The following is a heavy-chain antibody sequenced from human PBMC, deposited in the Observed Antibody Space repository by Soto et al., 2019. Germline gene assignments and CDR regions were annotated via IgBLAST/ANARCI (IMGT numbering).Heavy chain of an antibody. CDR2: ISFSDGGT. CDR3: VKDDRILGRRYFDL. J-gene: IGHJ2*01. D-gene: IGHD2-15*01. Sequence: ESLQLSCAASGFTFSSYAMTWVRQAPGKGLEWVSSISFSDGGTYYADSVKGRLTISRDNSKNTLFLQMNSLRVEDTAVYYCVKDDRILGRRYFDLWGRGTLVTVSS. CDR1: GFTFSSYA. V-gene: IGHV3-23*01.